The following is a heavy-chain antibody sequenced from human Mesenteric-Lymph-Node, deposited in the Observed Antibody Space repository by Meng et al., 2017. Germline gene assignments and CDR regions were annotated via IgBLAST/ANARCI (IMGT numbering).Heavy chain of an antibody. CDR2: ISGGGGST. V-gene: IGHV3-23*01. D-gene: IGHD3-22*01. J-gene: IGHJ4*02. CDR3: AKDTRVVVITTSFDY. Sequence: GESLKISCAASGFSFSSYAMSWVRQAPGKGLECVSSISGGGGSTDYADSVQGRCIISRDNSKNTLFLQMNSLRADDTGVYYCAKDTRVVVITTSFDYWGQGALVTVSS. CDR1: GFSFSSYA.